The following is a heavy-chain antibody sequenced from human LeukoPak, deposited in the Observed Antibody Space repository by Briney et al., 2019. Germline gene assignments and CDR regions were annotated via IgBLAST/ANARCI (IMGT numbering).Heavy chain of an antibody. CDR3: TTDMLAYYDSSGYVDY. J-gene: IGHJ4*02. D-gene: IGHD3-22*01. CDR2: IKSKTDGGTT. Sequence: GGSLRLSCAASGFTFSSYAMSWVRQAPGKGLEWVGRIKSKTDGGTTDYAAPVKGRFTISRDDSKNTLYLQMNSLKTEDTAVYYCTTDMLAYYDSSGYVDYWGQGTLVTVSS. V-gene: IGHV3-15*01. CDR1: GFTFSSYA.